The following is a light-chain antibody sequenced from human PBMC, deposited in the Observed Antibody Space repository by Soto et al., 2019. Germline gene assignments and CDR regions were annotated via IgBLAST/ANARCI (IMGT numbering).Light chain of an antibody. CDR1: SSDVGVSNY. CDR3: SSYTSTSALGV. CDR2: DVS. V-gene: IGLV2-14*03. Sequence: QSALIQPASVSGSPVQSITISCTGTSSDVGVSNYVSWYQQHPGKVPKLMIYDVSIRPSGVSTRFPGSKSGNTASLTISGLQAEDEADYYCSSYTSTSALGVFGAGTKVTVL. J-gene: IGLJ1*01.